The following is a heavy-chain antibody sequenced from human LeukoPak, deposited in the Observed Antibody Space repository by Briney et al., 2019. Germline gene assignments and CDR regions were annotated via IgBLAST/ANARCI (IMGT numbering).Heavy chain of an antibody. D-gene: IGHD3-22*01. Sequence: SETLSLTCTVSGGSISSYYWSWIRQPPGKGLEWIGYIYYSGSTNYNPSLKSRVTISVDTSKNQFSLKLSSVTAADTAVYYCARAGYYYDSSGYSSPGGYWGQGTLVTVSS. CDR1: GGSISSYY. CDR2: IYYSGST. J-gene: IGHJ4*02. V-gene: IGHV4-59*01. CDR3: ARAGYYYDSSGYSSPGGY.